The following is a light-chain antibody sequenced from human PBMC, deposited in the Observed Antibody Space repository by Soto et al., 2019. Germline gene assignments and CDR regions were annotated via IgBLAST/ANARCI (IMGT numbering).Light chain of an antibody. CDR3: QSWGAGFRV. CDR1: SGYSHYA. J-gene: IGLJ2*01. CDR2: INDDGSH. Sequence: QPVLTQSPSASASLGASIKLTCTLSSGYSHYAIAWHQQQPKKGPRYLMKINDDGSHNKGDGIPDRFSGSRSGAECHLTISSLQSEDEADYYCQSWGAGFRVFGGGTKVTVL. V-gene: IGLV4-69*01.